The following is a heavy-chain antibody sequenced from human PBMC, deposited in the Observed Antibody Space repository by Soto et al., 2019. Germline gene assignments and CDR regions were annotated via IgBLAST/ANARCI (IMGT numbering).Heavy chain of an antibody. CDR2: IYSSGGT. J-gene: IGHJ5*02. CDR3: ARGQRFPPPSAP. V-gene: IGHV4-4*07. Sequence: QVQLQESGPGLVKPSETLSLTCTVSGGAISGYYWTWIRQPAGKGLEWIGRIYSSGGTKYNPSLKGRVPLSLAPSKTLFPLGLSFVPAAAPAVYYCARGQRFPPPSAPWGQGPLATSPS. CDR1: GGAISGYY. D-gene: IGHD3-3*01.